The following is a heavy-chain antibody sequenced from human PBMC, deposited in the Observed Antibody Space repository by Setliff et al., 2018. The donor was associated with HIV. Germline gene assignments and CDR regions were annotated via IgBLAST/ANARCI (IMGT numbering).Heavy chain of an antibody. J-gene: IGHJ1*01. V-gene: IGHV4-59*11. CDR2: IYDSGVT. Sequence: KPSETLSLTCSVSGATISRHFWSWIRQSPGKGLEWIGTIYDSGVTKYNPSLQTRVRVSVDTSKSHLSLSLTSVTPADTAVYYCTRRQWGTSGYYEFFQQWGQGSLVTVSS. CDR1: GATISRHF. CDR3: TRRQWGTSGYYEFFQQ. D-gene: IGHD3-3*01.